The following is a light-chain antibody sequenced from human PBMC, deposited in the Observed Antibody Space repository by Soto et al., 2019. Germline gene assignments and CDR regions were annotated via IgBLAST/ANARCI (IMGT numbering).Light chain of an antibody. J-gene: IGKJ1*01. CDR3: QQYAGSPRT. CDR1: QSVSSNY. Sequence: EIVLTQSPGTLSLSPGERGTLSCRASQSVSSNYLAWYQQEPGQAPRLLLYGASSRATGIPDRFSGSGSGTDFTLTISRLEPEDFAVYYCQQYAGSPRTFGQGTKVDIK. CDR2: GAS. V-gene: IGKV3-20*01.